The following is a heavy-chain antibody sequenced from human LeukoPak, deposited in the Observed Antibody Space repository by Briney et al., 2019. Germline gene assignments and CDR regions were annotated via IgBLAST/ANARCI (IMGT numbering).Heavy chain of an antibody. CDR3: ARDNSRSDSGTSYWWFDP. V-gene: IGHV1-46*01. CDR1: AFSFTSYY. CDR2: INPSGDST. Sequence: ASAKVSCKASAFSFTSYYMHWVRQAPGQGLEWMGIINPSGDSTNYAQKFRGRVTITRDTSTSTVYMELSSLRSEDTAVYYCARDNSRSDSGTSYWWFDPWGQGTLVTVSS. D-gene: IGHD3-22*01. J-gene: IGHJ5*02.